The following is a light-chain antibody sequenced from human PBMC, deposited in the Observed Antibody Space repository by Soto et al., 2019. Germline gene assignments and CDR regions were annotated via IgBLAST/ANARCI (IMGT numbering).Light chain of an antibody. CDR2: AAS. CDR3: QQHGQWPIT. J-gene: IGKJ5*01. V-gene: IGKV1-5*01. Sequence: DIQMTQSPSTLSGSVGDRVTITCRASQTISSWLAWYQQKPGKAPKLLIYAASTLQSGVPSRFSGSGSGTEFTLTISSLQPEDFATYYCQQHGQWPITFGQGTRLEIK. CDR1: QTISSW.